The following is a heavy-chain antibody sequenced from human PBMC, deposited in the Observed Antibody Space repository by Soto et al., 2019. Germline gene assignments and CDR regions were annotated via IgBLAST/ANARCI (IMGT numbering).Heavy chain of an antibody. CDR1: GYTFTSYA. V-gene: IGHV1-3*01. CDR3: ARGRAIESSSDAFDI. J-gene: IGHJ3*02. CDR2: INAGNGNT. Sequence: SVKVSCKASGYTFTSYAMHWVRQAPGQRLEWMGWINAGNGNTKYSQKFQGRVTITRDTSASTAYMELSSLRSEDTAVYYCARGRAIESSSDAFDIWGQGTMVTVSS.